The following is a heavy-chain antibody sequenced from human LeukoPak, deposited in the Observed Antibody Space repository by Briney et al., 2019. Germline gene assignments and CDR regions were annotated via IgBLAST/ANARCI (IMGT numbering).Heavy chain of an antibody. CDR2: ISGSGGST. V-gene: IGHV3-23*01. D-gene: IGHD3-10*01. CDR1: GFTLSRYA. J-gene: IGHJ4*02. Sequence: PGGSLRLSCAASGFTLSRYATSGVRQAPGKGREWVSAISGSGGSTCSADGVEGRVAISRDNSKNTLNLQINRQRAEDTAVYYCAKQQWFGELIDCCGQGTLVTVSS. CDR3: AKQQWFGELIDC.